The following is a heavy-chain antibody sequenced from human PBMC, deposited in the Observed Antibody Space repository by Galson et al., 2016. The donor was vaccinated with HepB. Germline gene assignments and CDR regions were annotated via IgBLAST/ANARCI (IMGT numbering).Heavy chain of an antibody. J-gene: IGHJ6*02. CDR3: TRVLIVYSSWSRNNYYYYGMDV. V-gene: IGHV3-30-3*01. CDR2: GSNK. Sequence: SLRLSCAASGFTFSSYPMHWVRQAPGKGQERVADGSNKYYADSVKGRFTISRDNSKNTLYLQMNSLRAEDTAVYYCTRVLIVYSSWSRNNYYYYGMDVWGQGTTVTVSS. D-gene: IGHD6-19*01. CDR1: GFTFSSYP.